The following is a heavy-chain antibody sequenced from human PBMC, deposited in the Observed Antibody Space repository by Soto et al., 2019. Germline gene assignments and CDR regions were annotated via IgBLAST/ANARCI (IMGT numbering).Heavy chain of an antibody. Sequence: GGSLRLSCAASGFTFSSYSMNWVRQAPGKGLEWVSSISSSSSYIYYADSVKGRFTISRDNAKNSLYLQMNSLRAEDTAVYYCARGTPLGATVTTGNYYYYGMDVWGQGTTVTV. CDR2: ISSSSSYI. J-gene: IGHJ6*02. CDR3: ARGTPLGATVTTGNYYYYGMDV. V-gene: IGHV3-21*01. D-gene: IGHD4-17*01. CDR1: GFTFSSYS.